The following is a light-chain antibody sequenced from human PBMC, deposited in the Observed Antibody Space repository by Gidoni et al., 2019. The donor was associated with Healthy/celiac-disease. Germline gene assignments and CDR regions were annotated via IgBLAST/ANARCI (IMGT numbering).Light chain of an antibody. CDR1: QSISSY. Sequence: DIPMTQSPSSLSASVGDRVTITCRASQSISSYLNWYQQKPGKAPKLLIYAASSVQSGVPSRFSGSGSGTDFTLTISSLQPEDFATYYCQQRYSTPLFTFGPGTKVDIK. V-gene: IGKV1-39*01. J-gene: IGKJ3*01. CDR3: QQRYSTPLFT. CDR2: AAS.